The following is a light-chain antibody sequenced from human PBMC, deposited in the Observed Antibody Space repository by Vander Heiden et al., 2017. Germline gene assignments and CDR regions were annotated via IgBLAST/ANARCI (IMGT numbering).Light chain of an antibody. CDR3: CSRDSSGADVV. CDR2: GNN. CDR1: SLTTDY. V-gene: IGLV3-19*01. J-gene: IGLJ2*01. Sequence: SSELTQAPAVSVAVGQTVKFTCQGDSLTTDYASGYQQKSGQAPVLVLYGNNDRPAGFAARFSGSTSGNTASLTITGAQAEDEADYYCCSRDSSGADVVFGGGTKLTVL.